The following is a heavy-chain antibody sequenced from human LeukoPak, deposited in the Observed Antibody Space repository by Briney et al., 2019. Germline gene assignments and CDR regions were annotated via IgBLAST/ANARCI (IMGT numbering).Heavy chain of an antibody. J-gene: IGHJ2*01. Sequence: SQTLSLTCIVSGGSISSGASDWGWIRQHPKRGLEWVGYINHSGSTYYNPSLGSRVTMSVDTSKNQFSLKLSSVTAADSAVYYCARAARQGFTMIVVPFFYFDLWGRGTLVTVSS. V-gene: IGHV4-31*03. D-gene: IGHD3-22*01. CDR3: ARAARQGFTMIVVPFFYFDL. CDR1: GGSISSGASD. CDR2: INHSGST.